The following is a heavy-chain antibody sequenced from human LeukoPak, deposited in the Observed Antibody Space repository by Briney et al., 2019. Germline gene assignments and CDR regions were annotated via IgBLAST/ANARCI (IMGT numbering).Heavy chain of an antibody. D-gene: IGHD3-10*01. J-gene: IGHJ6*03. CDR1: GGSISSSNW. V-gene: IGHV4-4*02. CDR2: IYHSGST. Sequence: SETLSLTCAVSGGSISSSNWWSWVRQPPGKGLEWIGEIYHSGSTNYNPSLKSRVTISVDKSKNQFSLKLSSVTAADTAVYYCARRPSGTGSYYYYYMDVWGKGTTVTVSS. CDR3: ARRPSGTGSYYYYYMDV.